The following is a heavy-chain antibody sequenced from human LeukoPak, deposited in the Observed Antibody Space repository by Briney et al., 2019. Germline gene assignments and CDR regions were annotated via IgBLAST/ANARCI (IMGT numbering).Heavy chain of an antibody. V-gene: IGHV4-59*01. Sequence: PSETLSLTCTVSGGSISSYYWSWIRQPPGKGLEWIGYIYYSGSTNYNPSLKSRVTISVDTSKNQFSLKLSSVTAADTAVYYCARTFSYYDILTGYYPYYYYMDVWGKGTTVTVSS. D-gene: IGHD3-9*01. CDR3: ARTFSYYDILTGYYPYYYYMDV. CDR1: GGSISSYY. CDR2: IYYSGST. J-gene: IGHJ6*03.